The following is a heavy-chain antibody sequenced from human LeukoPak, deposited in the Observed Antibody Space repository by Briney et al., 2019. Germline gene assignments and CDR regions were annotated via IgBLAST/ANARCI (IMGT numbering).Heavy chain of an antibody. CDR3: ARDLEADDYVWGSYRSYPGFDY. V-gene: IGHV3-48*01. J-gene: IGHJ4*02. Sequence: PGGSLRLSCAASGFTFSSYSMNWVRQAPGKGLEWVSYISSSSSTIYYADSVKGRFTISRDNAKNSLYLQMNSLRAEDTAVYYCARDLEADDYVWGSYRSYPGFDYWGQGTLVTVSS. CDR1: GFTFSSYS. D-gene: IGHD3-16*02. CDR2: ISSSSSTI.